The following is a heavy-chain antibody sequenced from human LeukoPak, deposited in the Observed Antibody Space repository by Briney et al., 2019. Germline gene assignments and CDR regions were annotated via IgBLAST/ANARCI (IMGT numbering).Heavy chain of an antibody. CDR1: GLTFDDYA. Sequence: GRSLRLSCAASGLTFDDYAMRWVRQAPGKGLEWVSGISWNSGSIGYADSVKGRFTISRDNAKNSLYLQMNSPRAEDMALYYCAKGRSMVTGTWFDYWGQGTLVTVSS. D-gene: IGHD1-7*01. CDR2: ISWNSGSI. V-gene: IGHV3-9*03. CDR3: AKGRSMVTGTWFDY. J-gene: IGHJ4*02.